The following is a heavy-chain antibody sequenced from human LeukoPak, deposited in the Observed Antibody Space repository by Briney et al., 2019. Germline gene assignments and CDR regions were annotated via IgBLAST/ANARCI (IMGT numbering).Heavy chain of an antibody. CDR2: IFYSGST. D-gene: IGHD3-22*01. CDR3: ARHLNYYSGNRGDYFGKYFDY. CDR1: GGSISSSSYY. V-gene: IGHV4-39*01. J-gene: IGHJ4*02. Sequence: PSETLSLTCTVSGGSISSSSYYWGWIRQPPGKGLEWIASIFYSGSTYYNPSLKSRVTISVDTSKNQFSLRLSSVTATDAAVYYCARHLNYYSGNRGDYFGKYFDYWGQGTQVTVSS.